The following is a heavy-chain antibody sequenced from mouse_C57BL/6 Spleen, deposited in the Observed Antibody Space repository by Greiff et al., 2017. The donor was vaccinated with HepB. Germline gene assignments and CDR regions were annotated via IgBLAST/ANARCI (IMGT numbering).Heavy chain of an antibody. Sequence: EVKLVESGGGLVKPGGSLKLSCAASGFTFSSYAMSWVRQTPEKRLEWVATISDGGSYTYYPDNVKGRFTISRDNAKNNLYLQMSHLKSEDTAMYYCARDPLPYYYAMDYWGQGTSVTVSS. D-gene: IGHD2-1*01. CDR3: ARDPLPYYYAMDY. J-gene: IGHJ4*01. CDR1: GFTFSSYA. CDR2: ISDGGSYT. V-gene: IGHV5-4*01.